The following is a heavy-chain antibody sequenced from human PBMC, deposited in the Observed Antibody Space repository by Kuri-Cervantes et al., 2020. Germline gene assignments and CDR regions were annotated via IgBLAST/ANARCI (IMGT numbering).Heavy chain of an antibody. J-gene: IGHJ5*02. CDR3: ARSFQQQLVHDWFDP. D-gene: IGHD6-13*01. CDR1: GGSFRGYY. Sequence: SETLSPTCAVYGGSFRGYYWSWIRQPPGEGLEWIGTIFHSGSTYYNPSLKSRLTMSVDTSKNQFSLKLSSVTAADTAIYFCARSFQQQLVHDWFDPWGQGTLVTVSS. CDR2: IFHSGST. V-gene: IGHV4-34*12.